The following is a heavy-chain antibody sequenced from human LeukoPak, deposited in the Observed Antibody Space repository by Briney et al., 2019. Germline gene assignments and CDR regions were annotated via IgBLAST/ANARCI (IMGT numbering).Heavy chain of an antibody. V-gene: IGHV4-4*07. J-gene: IGHJ5*02. CDR1: GGPFSGYY. D-gene: IGHD4-11*01. CDR2: IYTSGST. Sequence: SETLSLTCAVYGGPFSGYYWSWIRQPAGKGLEWIGRIYTSGSTNYNPSLKSRVTMSVDTSKNQFSLKLSSVTAADTAVYYCARDFGSDHDYSNYEWFDPWGQGTLVAVSS. CDR3: ARDFGSDHDYSNYEWFDP.